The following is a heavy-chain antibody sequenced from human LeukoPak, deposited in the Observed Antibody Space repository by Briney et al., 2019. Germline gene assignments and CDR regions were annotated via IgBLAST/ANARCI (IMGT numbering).Heavy chain of an antibody. Sequence: LPGGSLRLSCTASGFTFSTYGMHWVRQAPGKGLEWVAVIWSDGINRFYADSVKGRFTFSRDNSKNTLSLRMNSLRAEDTAVYYCAKERGPFDAFDLWGQGTMVTVSS. V-gene: IGHV3-33*06. CDR3: AKERGPFDAFDL. CDR2: IWSDGINR. J-gene: IGHJ3*01. CDR1: GFTFSTYG.